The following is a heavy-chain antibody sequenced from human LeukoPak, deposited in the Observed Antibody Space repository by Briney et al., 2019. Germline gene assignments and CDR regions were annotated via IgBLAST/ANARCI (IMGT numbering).Heavy chain of an antibody. CDR2: TSGSGGST. Sequence: GGSLRLSCAASGFTFSSYAMSWVRQAPGKGLEWVSATSGSGGSTYYADSVKGRFTISRDNSKNTLYLQMNSLRAEDTAVYYCAKDQGSGGNPYYYYGMDVWGQGTTVTVSS. V-gene: IGHV3-23*01. D-gene: IGHD2-15*01. J-gene: IGHJ6*02. CDR1: GFTFSSYA. CDR3: AKDQGSGGNPYYYYGMDV.